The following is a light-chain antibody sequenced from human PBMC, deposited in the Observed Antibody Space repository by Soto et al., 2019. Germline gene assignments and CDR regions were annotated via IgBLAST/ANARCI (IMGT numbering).Light chain of an antibody. V-gene: IGKV3-20*01. J-gene: IGKJ1*01. CDR3: PEYGTSRT. CDR2: AAS. Sequence: AGASVAXXSSQSVSSSFLAWYQQRPGQAPRLLIYAASNTAPGIPDRFSLSGSRTDFTLPISRLEPEDFAVYYCPEYGTSRTFGPGTKVDIK. CDR1: QSVSSSF.